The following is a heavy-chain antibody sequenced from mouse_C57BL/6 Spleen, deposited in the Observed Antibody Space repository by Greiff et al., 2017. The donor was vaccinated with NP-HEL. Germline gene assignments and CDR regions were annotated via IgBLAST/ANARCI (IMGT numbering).Heavy chain of an antibody. CDR3: ARSYDWYFDV. CDR2: IRNKANGYTT. D-gene: IGHD2-12*01. J-gene: IGHJ1*03. V-gene: IGHV7-3*01. Sequence: EVQLVESGGGLVQPGGSLSLSCAASGFTFTDYYMSWVRQPPGKALEWLGFIRNKANGYTTEYSASVKGRFTISRDNSQSILYLQMNALRAEDSATYYCARSYDWYFDVWGTGTTVTVSS. CDR1: GFTFTDYY.